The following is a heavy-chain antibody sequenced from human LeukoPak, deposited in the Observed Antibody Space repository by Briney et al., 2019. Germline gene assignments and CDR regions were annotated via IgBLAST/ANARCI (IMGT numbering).Heavy chain of an antibody. CDR3: ATGASPTILGYCRSTSCYPGAFDI. CDR1: GYTLTELS. D-gene: IGHD2-2*01. Sequence: ASVKVSFKVSGYTLTELSMHWVRQAPGKGLEWMGGFDPEDGETIYAQKFQGRVTMTEDTSTDTDYMELSSLRSEDTAVYYCATGASPTILGYCRSTSCYPGAFDIWGQGTMVTVSS. CDR2: FDPEDGET. V-gene: IGHV1-24*01. J-gene: IGHJ3*02.